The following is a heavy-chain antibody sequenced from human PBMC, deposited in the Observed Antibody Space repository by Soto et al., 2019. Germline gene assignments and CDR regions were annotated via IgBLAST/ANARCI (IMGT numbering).Heavy chain of an antibody. CDR1: GFTFSSYS. V-gene: IGHV3-21*01. J-gene: IGHJ4*02. D-gene: IGHD6-13*01. CDR3: ARDLTAAVPVSYYFDY. Sequence: GGSLRLSCAASGFTFSSYSMNWVRQAPGKGLEWVSSISSSSSYIYYADSVKGRFTISRDNAKNSLYLQMNSLRAEDTAVYYCARDLTAAVPVSYYFDYWGQGTLVTVSS. CDR2: ISSSSSYI.